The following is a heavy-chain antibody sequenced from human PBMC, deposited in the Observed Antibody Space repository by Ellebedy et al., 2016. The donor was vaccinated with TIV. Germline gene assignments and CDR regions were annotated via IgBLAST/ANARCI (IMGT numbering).Heavy chain of an antibody. CDR2: IKQDGSEK. V-gene: IGHV3-7*01. CDR1: GFTFSSYW. Sequence: GGSLRLXXAASGFTFSSYWMSWVRQAPGKGLKWVANIKQDGSEKYYVDSVKGRFTISRDNAKNSLYLQMNSLRAEDTAVYYCARGGSGSYYYYYYGMDVWGQGTTVTVSS. J-gene: IGHJ6*02. D-gene: IGHD3-10*01. CDR3: ARGGSGSYYYYYYGMDV.